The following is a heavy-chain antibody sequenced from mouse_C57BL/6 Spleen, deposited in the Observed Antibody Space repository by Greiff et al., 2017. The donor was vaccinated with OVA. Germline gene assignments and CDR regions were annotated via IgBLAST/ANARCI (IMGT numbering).Heavy chain of an antibody. Sequence: VQLQQSGPELVKPGASVKISCKASGYTFTDYYMNWVKQSHGKSLEWIGDINPNNGGTSYNQKFKGKATLTVDKSSSTAYMELRSLTSEDAAVYYCARPYEGCAYWGEGTRVTVSA. J-gene: IGHJ3*01. CDR3: ARPYEGCAY. CDR2: INPNNGGT. V-gene: IGHV1-26*01. D-gene: IGHD1-1*01. CDR1: GYTFTDYY.